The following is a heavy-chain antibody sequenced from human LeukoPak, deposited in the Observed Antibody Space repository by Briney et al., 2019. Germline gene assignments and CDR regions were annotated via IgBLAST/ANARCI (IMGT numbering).Heavy chain of an antibody. D-gene: IGHD2-2*02. CDR1: GGSFSGYY. V-gene: IGHV4-4*09. CDR2: IHTSGST. Sequence: SETLSLTCAGYGGSFSGYYWSWIRQPPGKGLEWIGYIHTSGSTRFNPSLQSRVTLSFDTSKDQFSLKLTSLTAADTAVYYCARHLSSTSYPFYYYLDVWGKGTTVTVSS. J-gene: IGHJ6*03. CDR3: ARHLSSTSYPFYYYLDV.